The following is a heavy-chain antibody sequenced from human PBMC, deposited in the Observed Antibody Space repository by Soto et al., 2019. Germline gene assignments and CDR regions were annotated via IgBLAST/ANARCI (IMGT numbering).Heavy chain of an antibody. CDR1: GASISSSY. CDR3: ARGYYDSNGQSNTFDI. Sequence: QVQLQESGPGLMKPSETLSLTCTVSGASISSSYWSWIRQSPGKGLEWIGYVYYSGSTNYNPSLKSRVTISVDTAKNQFSLKLSSVTAADTAVYYCARGYYDSNGQSNTFDIWGQGTMVTVSS. D-gene: IGHD3-22*01. J-gene: IGHJ3*02. CDR2: VYYSGST. V-gene: IGHV4-59*01.